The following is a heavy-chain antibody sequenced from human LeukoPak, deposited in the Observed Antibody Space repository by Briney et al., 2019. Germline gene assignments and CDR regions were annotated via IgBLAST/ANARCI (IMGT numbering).Heavy chain of an antibody. D-gene: IGHD4-11*01. CDR3: AREVRLLTTYYMDV. CDR1: GFTFSSYS. J-gene: IGHJ6*03. V-gene: IGHV3-21*01. CDR2: ISSSSSYI. Sequence: GGSLRLSCAASGFTFSSYSMNWVRQAPGKGLEWVSSISSSSSYIYYADSVKGRFTISRDNAKNSLYLQMNSPRAEDTAVYYCAREVRLLTTYYMDVWGKGTTVTVSS.